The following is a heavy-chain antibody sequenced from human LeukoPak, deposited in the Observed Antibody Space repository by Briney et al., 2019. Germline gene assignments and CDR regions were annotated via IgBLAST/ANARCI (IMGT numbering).Heavy chain of an antibody. Sequence: SETLSLTCTVSGGSISSGDYYWSWIRQPPGKGLEWIGYIYYSGSTYYNPSLKSRVTISVDTSKNQFSLKLSSVTAADTAVYYCARVHTVVTGGDAFDIWGQGTMVTVSS. CDR1: GGSISSGDYY. V-gene: IGHV4-30-4*08. CDR2: IYYSGST. CDR3: ARVHTVVTGGDAFDI. D-gene: IGHD4-23*01. J-gene: IGHJ3*02.